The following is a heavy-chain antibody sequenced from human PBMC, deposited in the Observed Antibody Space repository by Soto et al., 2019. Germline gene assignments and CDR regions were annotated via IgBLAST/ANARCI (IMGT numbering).Heavy chain of an antibody. J-gene: IGHJ4*02. V-gene: IGHV3-15*01. CDR1: GFIFSNAW. D-gene: IGHD6-6*01. Sequence: LRLSCAASGFIFSNAWMSWVRQAPGKGLEWVGRIKSKTDGGTTDYGAAVKGRFTISRDDSKNTMYLQMDSLKTEDTAVYYCATGLSSSSSGWGQGTLVTVSS. CDR2: IKSKTDGGTT. CDR3: ATGLSSSSSG.